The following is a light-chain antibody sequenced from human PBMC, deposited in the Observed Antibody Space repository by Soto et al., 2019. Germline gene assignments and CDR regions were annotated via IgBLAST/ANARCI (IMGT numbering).Light chain of an antibody. J-gene: IGKJ1*01. CDR1: QSVDND. CDR3: QDFNNWPWT. Sequence: EIVMTQSPATLSVSPGDRATLSCRASQSVDNDLAWYQQKPGQPPRLLIYDASTRATGIPARFSGSQSGTEFTLTISSLLSEDFALYYCQDFNNWPWTFGQGTKVDNK. CDR2: DAS. V-gene: IGKV3D-15*01.